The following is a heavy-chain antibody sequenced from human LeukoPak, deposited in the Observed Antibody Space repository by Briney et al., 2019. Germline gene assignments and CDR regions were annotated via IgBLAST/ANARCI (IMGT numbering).Heavy chain of an antibody. J-gene: IGHJ5*02. V-gene: IGHV5-51*01. CDR3: ARRPYYDSSGYSYNWFDP. CDR2: IYPGDSDT. CDR1: GYSFTNYW. D-gene: IGHD3-22*01. Sequence: GESLKISCKGSGYSFTNYWIGWVRQMPGKGLEWMGIIYPGDSDTRYSPSFQGQVTISADKSISTAYLKWSSLKASDTAMYYCARRPYYDSSGYSYNWFDPWGQGALVTVSS.